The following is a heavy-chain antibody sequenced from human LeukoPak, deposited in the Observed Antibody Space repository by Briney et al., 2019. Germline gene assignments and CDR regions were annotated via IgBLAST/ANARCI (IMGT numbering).Heavy chain of an antibody. CDR1: GYTFDDHG. J-gene: IGHJ6*02. Sequence: GGSLRLSCAGSGYTFDDHGMSWVRQAPGKGLEWVAGINWNGDSTGYADSVKGRFTISRDNAKNSLFLQMNSLRAEDTALYYCAKDIGYDSLYYFYYGMDVWGQGTTVTVSS. CDR2: INWNGDST. CDR3: AKDIGYDSLYYFYYGMDV. D-gene: IGHD3-22*01. V-gene: IGHV3-20*04.